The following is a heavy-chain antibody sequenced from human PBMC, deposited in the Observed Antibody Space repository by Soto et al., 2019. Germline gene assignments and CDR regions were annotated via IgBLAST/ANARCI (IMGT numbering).Heavy chain of an antibody. V-gene: IGHV1-69*12. CDR1: GGTFSNYA. D-gene: IGHD3-3*01. CDR3: ARGVTMFGVVTTYYYYGMDA. J-gene: IGHJ6*02. CDR2: IIPIFGTP. Sequence: QVQLVQSGAEVKKPGSSVKVSCKASGGTFSNYALTWVRQAPGQGLEWMGGIIPIFGTPNYAQHFRGRVTITADESTNTAYMELSILRSEDTAVYYCARGVTMFGVVTTYYYYGMDAWGQGTTVTVSS.